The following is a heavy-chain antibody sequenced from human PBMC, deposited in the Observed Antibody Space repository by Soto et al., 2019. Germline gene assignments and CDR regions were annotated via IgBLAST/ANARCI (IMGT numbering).Heavy chain of an antibody. D-gene: IGHD1-26*01. CDR1: GGSISSSNW. CDR2: IYHSGST. CDR3: ARVSGSYYYGMDV. J-gene: IGHJ6*02. Sequence: ETLSLTCAVSGGSISSSNWWSWVRQPPGKGLEWIGEIYHSGSTNYNPSLKSRVTISVDKSKNQFSLKLSSVTAADTAVYYCARVSGSYYYGMDVWGQGTMVTVSS. V-gene: IGHV4-4*02.